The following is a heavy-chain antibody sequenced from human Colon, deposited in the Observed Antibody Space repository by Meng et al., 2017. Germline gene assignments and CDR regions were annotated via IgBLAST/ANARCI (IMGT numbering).Heavy chain of an antibody. CDR3: ASFPPPGKQWLVTDY. CDR1: GGSISSSNW. J-gene: IGHJ4*02. V-gene: IGHV4-4*02. D-gene: IGHD6-19*01. Sequence: QAQLQESGPGLVKPSGTLSLTCAVSGGSISSSNWWSWVRQPPGKGLEWIGEIYHSGSTNYNPSLKSRVTISVDKSTNQFSLKLSSVTAADTAVYYCASFPPPGKQWLVTDYWGQGTLVTVSS. CDR2: IYHSGST.